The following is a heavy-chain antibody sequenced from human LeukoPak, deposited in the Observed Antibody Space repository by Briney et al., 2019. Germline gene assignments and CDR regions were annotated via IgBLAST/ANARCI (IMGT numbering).Heavy chain of an antibody. CDR2: IYHSGST. Sequence: SETLSLTCAVSGGSISSSNWWSWVRQPPGKGLEWIGEIYHSGSTNYNPSLKSRVTISVDTSKNQFSLKLSSVTAADTAVYYCARVRRSSSVQLDPWGQGTLVTVSS. CDR1: GGSISSSNW. CDR3: ARVRRSSSVQLDP. D-gene: IGHD6-6*01. J-gene: IGHJ5*02. V-gene: IGHV4-4*02.